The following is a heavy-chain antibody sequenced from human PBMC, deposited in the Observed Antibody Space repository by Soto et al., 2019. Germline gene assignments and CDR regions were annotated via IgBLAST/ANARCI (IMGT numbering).Heavy chain of an antibody. Sequence: EVQLVESGGGLVQPGGSLRLSCAGSGFTFSNYWMHWVRQAPGKGLEWVSRIDHDGPTDYADSVRGRLTISRDNAENTLYLQMNSLRPEDTAVYYCVRDSHGDYWGQGTLVTVSS. CDR1: GFTFSNYW. V-gene: IGHV3-74*01. CDR2: IDHDGPT. J-gene: IGHJ4*02. CDR3: VRDSHGDY.